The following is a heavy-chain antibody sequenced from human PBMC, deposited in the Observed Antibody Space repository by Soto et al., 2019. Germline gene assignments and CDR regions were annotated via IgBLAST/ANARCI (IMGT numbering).Heavy chain of an antibody. J-gene: IGHJ5*02. CDR3: ARYYYGSGSYFVNWFDP. D-gene: IGHD3-10*01. CDR1: GGTFSSYA. CDR2: IIPIFGTA. Sequence: QVQLVQSGAEVKKPGSSVKVSCKASGGTFSSYAISWVRQAPGQGLEWMGGIIPIFGTANYAQKFQGRVTITADEATSTAYMELSSLRSEDTAVYYCARYYYGSGSYFVNWFDPWGQGTLVTVSS. V-gene: IGHV1-69*01.